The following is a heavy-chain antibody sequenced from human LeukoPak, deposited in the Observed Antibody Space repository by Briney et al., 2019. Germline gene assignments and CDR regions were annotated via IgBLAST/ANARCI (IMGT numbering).Heavy chain of an antibody. CDR2: ISYDGSNK. J-gene: IGHJ4*02. CDR3: AKDHYDSSGYPPYYFDY. Sequence: RSLRLSCAASGFTFTDYGMHWVRQAPGKGLEWVAVISYDGSNKYYADSVKGRFTISRDSSKNTLYLQMNSLRAEDTAVYYCAKDHYDSSGYPPYYFDYWGQGTLVTVSS. V-gene: IGHV3-30*18. D-gene: IGHD3-22*01. CDR1: GFTFTDYG.